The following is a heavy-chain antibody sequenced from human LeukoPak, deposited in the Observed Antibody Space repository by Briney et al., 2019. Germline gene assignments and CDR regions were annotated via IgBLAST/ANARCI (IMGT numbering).Heavy chain of an antibody. CDR2: IYYGGNT. Sequence: SETLSLTCAVSGDSFSSSNYYWSWIRQPPGKGLEWIGYIYYGGNTNYNPSLQSRVTISVDTSNNQFSLKLSSVTAADTAVYSCARADGSSGLHDYWGQGTLVTVSS. CDR3: ARADGSSGLHDY. J-gene: IGHJ4*02. CDR1: GDSFSSSNYY. V-gene: IGHV4-61*01. D-gene: IGHD3-22*01.